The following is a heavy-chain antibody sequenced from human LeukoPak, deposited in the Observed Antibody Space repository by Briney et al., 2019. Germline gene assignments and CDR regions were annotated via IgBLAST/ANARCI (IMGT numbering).Heavy chain of an antibody. V-gene: IGHV4-38-2*01. CDR2: IYHSGST. CDR3: ARVSDYGDYEGVYYFDY. D-gene: IGHD4-17*01. CDR1: GYSISSGYY. J-gene: IGHJ4*02. Sequence: SETLSLTCAVSGYSISSGYYWGWIRQPPGNGLEWLGSIYHSGSTYYNPSLKSRVTISVDTSKNQFSLKLSSVTAADTAVYYCARVSDYGDYEGVYYFDYWGQGTLVTVSS.